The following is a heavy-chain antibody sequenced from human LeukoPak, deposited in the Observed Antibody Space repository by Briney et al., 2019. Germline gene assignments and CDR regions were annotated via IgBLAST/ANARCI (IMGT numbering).Heavy chain of an antibody. Sequence: ASVNVSCKASGYTFTGYYMHWVRQAPGQGLEWMGWINPNSGGTNYAQKFQGRVTMTRDTSISTAYMELSRLRSDDTAVYYCAREMIVVVVAAYNWFDLWGQGTLVTVSA. J-gene: IGHJ5*02. CDR3: AREMIVVVVAAYNWFDL. D-gene: IGHD2-15*01. V-gene: IGHV1-2*02. CDR2: INPNSGGT. CDR1: GYTFTGYY.